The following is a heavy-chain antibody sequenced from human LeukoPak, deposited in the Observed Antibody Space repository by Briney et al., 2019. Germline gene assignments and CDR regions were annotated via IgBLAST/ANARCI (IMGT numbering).Heavy chain of an antibody. CDR1: GFTVSTNY. CDR2: IYSGGST. V-gene: IGHV3-66*01. D-gene: IGHD2-8*01. Sequence: GGSLRLSCVASGFTVSTNYINWVRQAPGKRLEWVSVIYSGGSTNFADSVKGRFTISRDNSKNTLYLQMNSLRAEDTAVYYCARGGTYAVYYFGMDVWGQGTTVTVSS. J-gene: IGHJ6*02. CDR3: ARGGTYAVYYFGMDV.